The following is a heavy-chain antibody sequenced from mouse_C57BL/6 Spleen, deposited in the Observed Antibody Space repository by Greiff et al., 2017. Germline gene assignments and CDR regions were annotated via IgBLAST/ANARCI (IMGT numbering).Heavy chain of an antibody. CDR1: GFSLTSYG. CDR3: ATLWDWYFDV. J-gene: IGHJ1*03. Sequence: VKLMESGPGLVQPSQSLSITCTVSGFSLTSYGVHWVRQSPGKGLEWLGVLWRGGSTDYNAAFMSRLSITKYNSKSHVFFKMNSLQADDTAIYYCATLWDWYFDVWGTGTTVTVSS. CDR2: LWRGGST. V-gene: IGHV2-5*01. D-gene: IGHD6-1*01.